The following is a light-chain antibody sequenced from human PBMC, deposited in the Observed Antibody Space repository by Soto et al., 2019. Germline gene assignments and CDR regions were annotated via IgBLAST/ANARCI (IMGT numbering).Light chain of an antibody. CDR3: QQYGTSPQT. J-gene: IGKJ1*01. CDR1: QSVRSRY. CDR2: GSS. Sequence: EIVLTQSPGTLSLSPGERATLSCRASQSVRSRYLAWYQQKPGQAPRLLIYGSSSRPPGIPDRVSGSGSGTELTLTISRLEPEDFAVYYCQQYGTSPQTFGQGTKV. V-gene: IGKV3-20*01.